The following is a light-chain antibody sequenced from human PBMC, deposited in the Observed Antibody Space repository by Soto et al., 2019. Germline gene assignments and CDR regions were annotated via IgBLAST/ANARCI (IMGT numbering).Light chain of an antibody. J-gene: IGKJ3*01. Sequence: DIQLTQSPSFLSASVGDRVTITCRASQDVSRYLAWYQQKPGKAPNLLIYAASTLRSGFPSRFSGSGSETEFTLTISSLQPEDFATYYCQQLNSYVFAFGPGTKVDIK. CDR1: QDVSRY. V-gene: IGKV1-9*01. CDR2: AAS. CDR3: QQLNSYVFA.